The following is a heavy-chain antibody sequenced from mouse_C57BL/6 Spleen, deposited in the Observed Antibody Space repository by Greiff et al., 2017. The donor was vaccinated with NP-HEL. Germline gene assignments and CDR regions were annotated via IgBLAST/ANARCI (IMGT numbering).Heavy chain of an antibody. D-gene: IGHD2-2*01. CDR1: GYSITSGYY. J-gene: IGHJ3*01. CDR2: ISYDGSN. Sequence: EVQLQQSGPGLVKPSQSLSLTCSVTGYSITSGYYWNWIRQFPGNKLEWMGYISYDGSNNYNPPLKNRISITRDTSKNQFFLKLKSVTTEDTATDYCARGGSTMVPFAYWGQGTLVTVSA. V-gene: IGHV3-6*01. CDR3: ARGGSTMVPFAY.